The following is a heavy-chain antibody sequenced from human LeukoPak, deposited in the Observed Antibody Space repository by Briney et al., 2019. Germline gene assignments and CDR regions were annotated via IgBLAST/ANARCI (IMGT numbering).Heavy chain of an antibody. CDR3: AREGRQVLLWFGAPLYGMDV. J-gene: IGHJ6*02. V-gene: IGHV3-23*01. Sequence: PGGSLRLSCAASGFTFSSYAMSWVRQAPGKGLEWVSAISGSGGSTYYADSVKGRFTISRDNSKNTLYLQMNSLRAEDTAVYYCAREGRQVLLWFGAPLYGMDVWGQGTTVTVSS. D-gene: IGHD3-10*01. CDR1: GFTFSSYA. CDR2: ISGSGGST.